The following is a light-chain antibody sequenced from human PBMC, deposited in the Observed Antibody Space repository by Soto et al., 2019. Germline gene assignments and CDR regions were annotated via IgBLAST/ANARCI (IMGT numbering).Light chain of an antibody. J-gene: IGKJ1*01. Sequence: EIVMTQSPAALSLSSGERATLSCRASQSVRSNLAWYQQRPGQAPRLLIYAASIGATGVPARFSGSGSGTEFTLTISSLQSEDFAVYFCQQYNDWPWTFGQGTKVEIK. CDR1: QSVRSN. V-gene: IGKV3-15*01. CDR3: QQYNDWPWT. CDR2: AAS.